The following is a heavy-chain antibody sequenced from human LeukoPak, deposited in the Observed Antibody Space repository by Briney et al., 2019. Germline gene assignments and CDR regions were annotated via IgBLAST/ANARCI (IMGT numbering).Heavy chain of an antibody. Sequence: SETLSLTCTVSGGSISSGDYYWSWIRQPPGKGLEWIGYIYYSGSTYYNPSLKSRVTISVDTSKNQFSLKLSSVTAADTAVYYCARTISIAAAGSWGQGTLVTVSS. CDR3: ARTISIAAAGS. CDR2: IYYSGST. J-gene: IGHJ4*02. D-gene: IGHD6-13*01. V-gene: IGHV4-30-4*08. CDR1: GGSISSGDYY.